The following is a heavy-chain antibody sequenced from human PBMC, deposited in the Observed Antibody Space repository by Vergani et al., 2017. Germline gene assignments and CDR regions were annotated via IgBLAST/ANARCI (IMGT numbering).Heavy chain of an antibody. J-gene: IGHJ4*02. D-gene: IGHD5-18*01. CDR2: IWYDGSNK. CDR1: GFTFSSYG. Sequence: QVQLVESGGGVVQPGRSLRLSCAASGFTFSSYGMHWVRQAPGKGLEWVAVIWYDGSNKYYADSVKGRFTISRDNSKNTLYLQMNSLRAEDTAVYYCARDGNTAMVGGPLDYWGQGTLVTVSS. CDR3: ARDGNTAMVGGPLDY. V-gene: IGHV3-33*01.